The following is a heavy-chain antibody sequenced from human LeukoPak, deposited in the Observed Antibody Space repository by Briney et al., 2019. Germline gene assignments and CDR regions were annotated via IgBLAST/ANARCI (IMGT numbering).Heavy chain of an antibody. CDR2: INPSGGST. CDR1: GYTFTSYY. J-gene: IGHJ2*01. D-gene: IGHD4-17*01. CDR3: ARDPRLTMVTTIRWTGYWYFDL. V-gene: IGHV1-46*01. Sequence: RASVKVSCKASGYTFTSYYMHWVRQAPGQGLEWMGIINPSGGSTSYAQKFQGRVTMTRDTSTSTVYMELSSLRSEDTAVYYCARDPRLTMVTTIRWTGYWYFDLWGRGTLVTVSS.